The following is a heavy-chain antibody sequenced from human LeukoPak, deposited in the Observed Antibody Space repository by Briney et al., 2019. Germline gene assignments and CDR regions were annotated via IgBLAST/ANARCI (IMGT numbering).Heavy chain of an antibody. Sequence: SQTLSLTCAISGDSVSSNSAAWNWFSKSPSRGLEWLGRTYYRSKWYNDYAVSVKSRITINPDTSKNQFSLQLNSVTPEDTAVYYCARTASDYGGAIDYWGQGTLVTVSS. J-gene: IGHJ4*02. CDR1: GDSVSSNSAA. V-gene: IGHV6-1*01. CDR2: TYYRSKWYN. D-gene: IGHD4-23*01. CDR3: ARTASDYGGAIDY.